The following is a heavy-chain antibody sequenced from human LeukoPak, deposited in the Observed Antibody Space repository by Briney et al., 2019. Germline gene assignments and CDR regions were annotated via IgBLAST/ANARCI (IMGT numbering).Heavy chain of an antibody. CDR3: AKGRDIVVVPVWGFDP. Sequence: GGSLRLSCAASGFTFSSYAMSWVRQAPGKGLEWVSAISGSGGSTYYADSVKGRFTISRDNSKNTLYLQMNSLRAEDTAVYYCAKGRDIVVVPVWGFDPWGQGTLVTVSS. V-gene: IGHV3-23*01. CDR2: ISGSGGST. D-gene: IGHD2-2*01. CDR1: GFTFSSYA. J-gene: IGHJ5*02.